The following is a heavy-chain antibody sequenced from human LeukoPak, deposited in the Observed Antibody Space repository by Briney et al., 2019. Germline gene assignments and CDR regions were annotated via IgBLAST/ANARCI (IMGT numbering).Heavy chain of an antibody. CDR3: ARAIAVAEYYFDY. CDR1: GYTFTSYD. V-gene: IGHV1-2*02. J-gene: IGHJ4*02. D-gene: IGHD6-19*01. Sequence: ASVKVSCKASGYTFTSYDINWVRQAPGQGLEWMGWINPNSGGTNFAQKFQGRVTMTRDTSISTAYMELSRLRSDDTAVYYCARAIAVAEYYFDYWGQGTLVTVSS. CDR2: INPNSGGT.